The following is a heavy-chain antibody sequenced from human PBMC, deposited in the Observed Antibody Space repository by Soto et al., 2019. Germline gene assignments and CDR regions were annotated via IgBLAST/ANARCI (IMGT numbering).Heavy chain of an antibody. CDR2: IIPIFGGA. J-gene: IGHJ4*02. D-gene: IGHD6-13*01. CDR1: GGTFSSYA. CDR3: AREEATAGNDCFDY. Sequence: SVKVSCKASGGTFSSYAISWVRQAPGQGLEWMGGIIPIFGGAHYAQKFQGRVTMTADASTSTAYMELNSLTSDDTAVYYCAREEATAGNDCFDYWGQGTLVTVSS. V-gene: IGHV1-69*01.